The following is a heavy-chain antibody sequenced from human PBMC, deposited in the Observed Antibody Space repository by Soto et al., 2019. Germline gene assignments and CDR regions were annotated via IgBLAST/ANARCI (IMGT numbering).Heavy chain of an antibody. V-gene: IGHV3-11*05. Sequence: QVQLVESGGGLVKPGGSLRLSCVASGFTFSDHYMTWIRQAPGKGLEWLSYVSTSSSYPNYADSVKGRFPISRDNAMNSLSLQMNSLRAEDTAVYYCARLRLTGYFDYWGQGNLVAVSS. CDR2: VSTSSSYP. CDR1: GFTFSDHY. CDR3: ARLRLTGYFDY. J-gene: IGHJ4*01.